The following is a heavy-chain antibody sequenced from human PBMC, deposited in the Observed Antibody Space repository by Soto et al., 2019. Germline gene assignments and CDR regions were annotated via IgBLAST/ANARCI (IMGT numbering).Heavy chain of an antibody. CDR3: ARAPKGYCGADCFDY. V-gene: IGHV4-4*07. CDR2: IYTIGTT. J-gene: IGHJ4*02. Sequence: SETLSLTCTVSGGSISSYYWSWIRQPAGEGLEWIGRIYTIGTTTGTNHYNTSIKSRVTMSVDTSRNQFALKLSSVPTADTAVYYCARAPKGYCGADCFDYWGQGTLVTVSS. CDR1: GGSISSYY. D-gene: IGHD2-21*01.